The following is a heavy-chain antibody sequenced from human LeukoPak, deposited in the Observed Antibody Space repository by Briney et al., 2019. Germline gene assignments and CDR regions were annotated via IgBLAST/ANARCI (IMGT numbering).Heavy chain of an antibody. CDR1: GGTFSSYA. Sequence: ASVKVSCKASGGTFSSYAISWVRQAPGQGLEWMGGIIPILGIANYAQKFQGRVTITADKSTSTAYMELSSLRSEDTAVYYCARDHGGTAVAGTWGQGTLVTVSS. D-gene: IGHD6-19*01. J-gene: IGHJ4*02. CDR3: ARDHGGTAVAGT. CDR2: IIPILGIA. V-gene: IGHV1-69*10.